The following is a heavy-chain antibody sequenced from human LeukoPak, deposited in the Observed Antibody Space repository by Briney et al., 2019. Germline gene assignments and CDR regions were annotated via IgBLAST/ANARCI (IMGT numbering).Heavy chain of an antibody. CDR2: INPNSGGT. Sequence: ASVKVSCKASGYTFTGYYMHWVRQAPGQGLEWMGWINPNSGGTNYAQKFQGRVTMTRDTSISTAYMELSRLRSDDPAVYYCARAVTRQQLVGYWGQGTLVTVSS. J-gene: IGHJ4*02. CDR3: ARAVTRQQLVGY. V-gene: IGHV1-2*02. D-gene: IGHD6-13*01. CDR1: GYTFTGYY.